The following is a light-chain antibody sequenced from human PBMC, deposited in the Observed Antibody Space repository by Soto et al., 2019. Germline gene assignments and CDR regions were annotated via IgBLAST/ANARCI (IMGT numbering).Light chain of an antibody. Sequence: QSVPTQPASVSGSPGQSITISCTGTSSVVGNYDYVSWYQQHPGKVPKLMIYDVSNRPSGVSNRFSGSKSGNTASLTISGLQAEDEADYYCISFPPRATYVFGTGTKVTVL. CDR2: DVS. CDR3: ISFPPRATYV. V-gene: IGLV2-14*01. J-gene: IGLJ1*01. CDR1: SSVVGNYDY.